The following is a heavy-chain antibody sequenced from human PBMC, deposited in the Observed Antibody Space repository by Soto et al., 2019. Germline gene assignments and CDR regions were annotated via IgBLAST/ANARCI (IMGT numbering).Heavy chain of an antibody. D-gene: IGHD2-15*01. J-gene: IGHJ3*02. Sequence: ASVKVSCKASGYTFTSYGISWVRQAPGQGLEWMGWISAYNGNTNYAQKLQGRVTMTTDTSTSTAYMELRSLRSDDTAVYYCARKGEAVVTAYAFDIWGQGTMVTVSS. CDR3: ARKGEAVVTAYAFDI. V-gene: IGHV1-18*01. CDR1: GYTFTSYG. CDR2: ISAYNGNT.